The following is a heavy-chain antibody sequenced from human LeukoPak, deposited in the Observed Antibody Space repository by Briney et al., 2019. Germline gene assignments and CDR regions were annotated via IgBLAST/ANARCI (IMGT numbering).Heavy chain of an antibody. CDR3: ARESSSSSGYFDY. J-gene: IGHJ4*02. V-gene: IGHV3-66*02. CDR1: GFTVSSNY. Sequence: PGGSLRLSCAASGFTVSSNYMSWVRQAPGKGLEWVSVIYSGGSTYYADSVKGRFTISRDNSKNTLYLQMNSLRAEDTAVYYCARESSSSSGYFDYWGQGTLATVSS. D-gene: IGHD6-6*01. CDR2: IYSGGST.